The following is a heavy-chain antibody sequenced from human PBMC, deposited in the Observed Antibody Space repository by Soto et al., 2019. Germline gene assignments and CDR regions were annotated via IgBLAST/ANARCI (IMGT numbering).Heavy chain of an antibody. D-gene: IGHD2-2*02. CDR2: IKQDGSEK. CDR1: GFTFSSYW. J-gene: IGHJ4*02. Sequence: EVQLVESGGGLVQPGGSLRLSCAASGFTFSSYWMSWVRQAPGKGLEWVANIKQDGSEKYYVDSVKGRFTISRDNAKNSLSMKIKSLTARETALYYCARELAAISLLGDYWGQGTLVTVCS. CDR3: ARELAAISLLGDY. V-gene: IGHV3-7*01.